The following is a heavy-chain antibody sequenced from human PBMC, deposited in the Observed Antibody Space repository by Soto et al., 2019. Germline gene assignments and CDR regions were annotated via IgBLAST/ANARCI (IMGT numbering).Heavy chain of an antibody. CDR2: TRDKPKSYTT. V-gene: IGHV3-72*01. Sequence: PGGSLRLSCAASGFTLSEHSMDWVRQAPGKGLEWVGRTRDKPKSYTTEYAASVKGRFTISRDESKNSLNLQMNSLKTEDTAVYYCVRVSRGGYDFDYWGLGTLVTVSS. CDR1: GFTLSEHS. CDR3: VRVSRGGYDFDY. D-gene: IGHD6-25*01. J-gene: IGHJ4*02.